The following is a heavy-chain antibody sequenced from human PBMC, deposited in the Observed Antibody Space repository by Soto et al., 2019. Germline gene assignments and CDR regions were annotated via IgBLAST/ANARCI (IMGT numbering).Heavy chain of an antibody. CDR3: AKDRGVDVTTRFFDY. V-gene: IGHV3-30*18. CDR2: ISYDGRNK. Sequence: QVQLVESGGGVVQPGRSLRLSCAASGFTFSSYGMHWVRQAPGKGLEWVAVISYDGRNKNYADSVKGRFTISRDNSKNTLYLQMTIRIAEDTDVYFCAKDRGVDVTTRFFDYWSQGNLVTVSS. CDR1: GFTFSSYG. J-gene: IGHJ4*02. D-gene: IGHD4-17*01.